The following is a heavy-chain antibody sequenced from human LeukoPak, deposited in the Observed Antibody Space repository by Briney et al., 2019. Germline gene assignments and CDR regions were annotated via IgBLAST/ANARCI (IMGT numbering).Heavy chain of an antibody. J-gene: IGHJ5*01. Sequence: GGSLRLSCAASGFTFSNYWMHWVRQAPVKGLVWVSRIKGDGSHTIYADSVKGRFTISRDNAKNTLYRQMKSLRAEDTAVYYCVRDWDHFDFDSWGQGTLVTVSS. CDR2: IKGDGSHT. V-gene: IGHV3-74*01. CDR3: VRDWDHFDFDS. CDR1: GFTFSNYW. D-gene: IGHD3-9*01.